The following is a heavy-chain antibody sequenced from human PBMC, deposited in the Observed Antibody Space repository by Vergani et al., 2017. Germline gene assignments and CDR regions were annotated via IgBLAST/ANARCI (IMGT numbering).Heavy chain of an antibody. CDR1: SFSVSSHY. Sequence: LVESGGGLVQPGGSLRLSCAASSFSVSSHYMTWVRQAPGKGLEWVSTINIGGRTSYADSVKGRLTLTRDDSKNTLHLQMNSLRPEDTAVYYCARGMTTETTDLDGFAIWGQGTMVSVSS. CDR3: ARGMTTETTDLDGFAI. D-gene: IGHD4-17*01. CDR2: INIGGRT. V-gene: IGHV3-66*02. J-gene: IGHJ3*02.